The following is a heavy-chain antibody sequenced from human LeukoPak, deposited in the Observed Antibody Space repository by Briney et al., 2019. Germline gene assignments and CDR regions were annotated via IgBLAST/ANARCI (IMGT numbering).Heavy chain of an antibody. CDR2: ISGSGGSI. Sequence: GGSLRLSCAASGFTFSNYAMSWVRQARGKGLEWVSGISGSGGSIYYADSVKGRFTISRDNSKNTLYLQMNSLRAEDTAVYYCAKEADYGDWSDPWGQGTLVTVSS. CDR3: AKEADYGDWSDP. CDR1: GFTFSNYA. D-gene: IGHD4-17*01. J-gene: IGHJ5*02. V-gene: IGHV3-23*01.